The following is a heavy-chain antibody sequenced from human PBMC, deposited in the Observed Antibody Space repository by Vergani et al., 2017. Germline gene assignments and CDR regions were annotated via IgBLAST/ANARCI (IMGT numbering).Heavy chain of an antibody. Sequence: EVQLLESGGGLVQPGGSLRLSCAASGFTFSSYAMSWVRQAPGKGLEWVSAISVSGGSTYYPDSVKGRFTISRDNSKNTRYLQMNSLRAEDTAVYYCAKDVRITMIVVVITTFVSYFDYWGQGTLVTVSS. CDR2: ISVSGGST. V-gene: IGHV3-23*01. D-gene: IGHD3-22*01. CDR1: GFTFSSYA. J-gene: IGHJ4*02. CDR3: AKDVRITMIVVVITTFVSYFDY.